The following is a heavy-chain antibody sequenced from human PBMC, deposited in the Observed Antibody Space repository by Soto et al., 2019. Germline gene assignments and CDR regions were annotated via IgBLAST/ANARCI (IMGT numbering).Heavy chain of an antibody. D-gene: IGHD2-15*01. Sequence: ASVKVSCKASGGTFSSYAISWVRQAPGQGLGWMGGTIPIFGTANYAQKFQGRVTITADESTSTAYMELSSLRSEDTAVYYCARVPSGGSSDYYGMDVWGQGTTVTVSS. CDR2: TIPIFGTA. CDR3: ARVPSGGSSDYYGMDV. V-gene: IGHV1-69*13. CDR1: GGTFSSYA. J-gene: IGHJ6*02.